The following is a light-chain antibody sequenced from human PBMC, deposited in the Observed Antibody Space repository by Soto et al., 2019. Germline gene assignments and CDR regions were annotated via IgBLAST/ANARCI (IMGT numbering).Light chain of an antibody. CDR3: QQYANSPIT. CDR1: QPVSSNF. CDR2: GVS. V-gene: IGKV3-20*01. J-gene: IGKJ5*01. Sequence: VLTQSPGTLSLSPGESATLSCRASQPVSSNFLAWYQQKPGQAPRLLIYGVSSRASGIPDRFFGSGSRTDFTLTINRLEPEGFAVYYCQQYANSPITFGHGTRLEIK.